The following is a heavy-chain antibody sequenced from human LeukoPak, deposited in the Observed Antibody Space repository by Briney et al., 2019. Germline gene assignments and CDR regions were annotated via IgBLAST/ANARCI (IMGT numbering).Heavy chain of an antibody. CDR2: IYYSGST. CDR1: GGSISSYY. J-gene: IGHJ5*02. D-gene: IGHD6-6*01. Sequence: SETLSLTCTVSGGSISSYYWSWIRQPPGKGLEWIGYIYYSGSTNYNPSLKSRVTISVDTSKNQFSLKLSSVTAADTAVYYCARDGIVARPRGGWFDPWGQGTLVTVSS. V-gene: IGHV4-59*01. CDR3: ARDGIVARPRGGWFDP.